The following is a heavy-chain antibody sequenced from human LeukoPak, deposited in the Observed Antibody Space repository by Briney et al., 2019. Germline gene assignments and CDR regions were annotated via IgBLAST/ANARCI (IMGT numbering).Heavy chain of an antibody. V-gene: IGHV1-58*01. CDR3: AADPVIADTFDY. J-gene: IGHJ4*02. Sequence: GTSVKVSCKASGFTFTSSAVQWLRQARGQRLEWIGWIVVGSGNTNYAQKFQERVTITRDMSTSTAYMELSSLRSEDTAVYYCAADPVIADTFDYWGQGTLVTVSS. CDR2: IVVGSGNT. CDR1: GFTFTSSA. D-gene: IGHD6-13*01.